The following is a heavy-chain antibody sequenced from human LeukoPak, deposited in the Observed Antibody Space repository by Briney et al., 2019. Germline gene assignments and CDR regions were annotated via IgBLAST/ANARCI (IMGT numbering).Heavy chain of an antibody. CDR3: ARGDDILTGYSYGGNGMDV. D-gene: IGHD3-9*01. V-gene: IGHV1-69*13. Sequence: SVKVSCKASGGTFSSYAISWVRQAPGQGLEWMGGIIPIFGTANYAQKFQGRVTITADESTSTAYMELSSLRSGDMAVYYCARGDDILTGYSYGGNGMDVWGQGTTVTVSS. J-gene: IGHJ6*02. CDR2: IIPIFGTA. CDR1: GGTFSSYA.